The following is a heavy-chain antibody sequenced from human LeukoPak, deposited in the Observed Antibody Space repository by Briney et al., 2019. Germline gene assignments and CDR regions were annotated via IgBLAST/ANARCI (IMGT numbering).Heavy chain of an antibody. V-gene: IGHV4-59*01. CDR2: IYYSCTT. Sequence: CIWYIYYSCTTNYNPSLNSRVTISVATSKNQFSLKLSSVTAADTAVYYCARVVDTAPDYWGQGTLITVSS. CDR3: ARVVDTAPDY. D-gene: IGHD5-18*01. J-gene: IGHJ4*02.